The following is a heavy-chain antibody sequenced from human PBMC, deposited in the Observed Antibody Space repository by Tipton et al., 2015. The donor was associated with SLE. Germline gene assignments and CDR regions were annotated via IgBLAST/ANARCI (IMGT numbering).Heavy chain of an antibody. Sequence: SLRLSCAASGFTVSAYGIHWVRQAPGTGLEWVTSVSSDTSLIYYADSVKGRFTVSRDNAKNSLFLQMNSLRAEDTAVYYCARVTDYYDSSPDAFDIWGQGTMVSVSS. CDR2: VSSDTSLI. CDR3: ARVTDYYDSSPDAFDI. V-gene: IGHV3-69-1*02. CDR1: GFTVSAYG. J-gene: IGHJ3*02. D-gene: IGHD3-22*01.